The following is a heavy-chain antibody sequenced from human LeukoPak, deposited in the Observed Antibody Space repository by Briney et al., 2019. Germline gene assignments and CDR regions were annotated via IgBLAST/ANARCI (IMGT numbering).Heavy chain of an antibody. Sequence: QAGGSLRLSCAASGFTVSSNYLSWVRQAPGKGLEWVSFIDSGGSTYYADSVKGRFTISRDNSKNTLYLQMNSLRAEDTAVYYCASGGVPDYWGQGTLVTVSS. J-gene: IGHJ4*02. CDR3: ASGGVPDY. CDR1: GFTVSSNY. CDR2: IDSGGST. V-gene: IGHV3-66*01. D-gene: IGHD1-1*01.